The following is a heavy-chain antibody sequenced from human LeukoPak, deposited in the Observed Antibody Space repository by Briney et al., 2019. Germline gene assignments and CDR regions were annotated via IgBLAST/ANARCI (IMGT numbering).Heavy chain of an antibody. D-gene: IGHD6-19*01. Sequence: GGSLRLSCASSGFTFSSYAMSWVRQAPGKGLEWVSAISGSGGSTYYADSVKGRFTISRDNSKNTLYLQMNSLRAEDTAVYYCAKGFGIAVAGTYFDYWGQGTLVTVSS. V-gene: IGHV3-23*01. CDR3: AKGFGIAVAGTYFDY. CDR1: GFTFSSYA. CDR2: ISGSGGST. J-gene: IGHJ4*02.